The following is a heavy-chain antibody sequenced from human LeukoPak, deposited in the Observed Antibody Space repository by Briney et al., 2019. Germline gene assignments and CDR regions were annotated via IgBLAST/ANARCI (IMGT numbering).Heavy chain of an antibody. CDR1: GFTFSDYY. Sequence: PGGSLRLSCAASGFTFSDYYMSWIRQAPGKGLEWVSYISSSGSTIYYADSVKGRFTISGDNAKNSLYLQMNSLRAEDTAVYYCARDRPDYYGSGSYYYYYGMDVWGQGTTVTVSS. V-gene: IGHV3-11*01. CDR2: ISSSGSTI. D-gene: IGHD3-10*01. CDR3: ARDRPDYYGSGSYYYYYGMDV. J-gene: IGHJ6*02.